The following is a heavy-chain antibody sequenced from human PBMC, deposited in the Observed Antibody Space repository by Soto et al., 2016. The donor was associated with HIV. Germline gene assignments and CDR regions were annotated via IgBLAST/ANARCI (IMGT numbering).Heavy chain of an antibody. CDR2: IGTAGDT. CDR3: ARGDRVGKNFYYYMDS. CDR1: GFTFSTYD. J-gene: IGHJ6*03. V-gene: IGHV3-13*04. Sequence: EVQLVESGGGLVQPGGSLRLSCAASGFTFSTYDMHWVRQATGKGLEWVSAIGTAGDTYYPRLREGPIHHLQRQSQKTQLYLQMNSLTPEDTAVYFCARGDRVGKNFYYYMDSWGKGPRSPSR. D-gene: IGHD2-15*01.